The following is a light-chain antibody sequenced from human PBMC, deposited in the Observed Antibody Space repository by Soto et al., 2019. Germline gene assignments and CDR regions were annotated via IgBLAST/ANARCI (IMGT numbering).Light chain of an antibody. CDR3: QQYESSPLT. CDR1: ETINSNS. Sequence: EIVLMQSPGTLSLSPGERAILSCRASETINSNSIAWYQQKPGQTPRLLIYGSSSRATGIPDRFSGSGSGTEFRVTFSRLQPEDFAEYYCQQYESSPLTFGGGNKVDI. CDR2: GSS. V-gene: IGKV3-20*01. J-gene: IGKJ4*01.